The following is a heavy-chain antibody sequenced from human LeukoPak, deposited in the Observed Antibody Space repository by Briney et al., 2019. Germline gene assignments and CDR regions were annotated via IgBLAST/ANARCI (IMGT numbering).Heavy chain of an antibody. Sequence: GESLQISCKTSGYRFTSYWIGWVRQMPGKGLEWMGIIYPGDSYTTYSPSFQGQVTISADKSINTAYLQWSSLQASDTAMYYCARTADISTGFGSDYWGQGTLVTVSS. J-gene: IGHJ4*02. CDR3: ARTADISTGFGSDY. V-gene: IGHV5-51*01. D-gene: IGHD3-9*01. CDR1: GYRFTSYW. CDR2: IYPGDSYT.